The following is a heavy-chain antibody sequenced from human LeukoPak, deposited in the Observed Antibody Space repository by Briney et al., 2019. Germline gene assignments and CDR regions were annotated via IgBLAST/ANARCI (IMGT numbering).Heavy chain of an antibody. CDR1: GGSISSGGYS. V-gene: IGHV4-30-2*01. D-gene: IGHD4-17*01. CDR3: ARDPYPGAGFDP. J-gene: IGHJ5*02. Sequence: NPSQTLSLTCAVSGGSISSGGYSWSWIRQPPGKGLEWIGYIYHSGSTYYNPSLKSRVTISVDTSKNQFSLKLSSVTAADTAVYYCARDPYPGAGFDPWGQGTLVTVSS. CDR2: IYHSGST.